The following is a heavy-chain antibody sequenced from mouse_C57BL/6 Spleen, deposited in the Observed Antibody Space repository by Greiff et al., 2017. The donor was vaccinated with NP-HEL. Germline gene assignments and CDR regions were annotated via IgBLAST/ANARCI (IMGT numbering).Heavy chain of an antibody. CDR2: IYPGSGNT. CDR3: ARRRGYYAMDY. J-gene: IGHJ4*01. CDR1: GYTFTDYY. V-gene: IGHV1-76*01. Sequence: VQLQQSGAELVRPGASVKLSCKASGYTFTDYYINWVKQRPGQGLEWIARIYPGSGNTYYNEKFKGKATLTAEKSSSTAYMQLSSLTSEDSAVYFCARRRGYYAMDYWGQGTSVTVSS.